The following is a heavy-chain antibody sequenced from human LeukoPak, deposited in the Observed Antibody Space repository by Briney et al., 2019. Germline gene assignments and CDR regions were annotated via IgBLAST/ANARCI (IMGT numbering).Heavy chain of an antibody. D-gene: IGHD6-13*01. Sequence: SETLSLTCTVSGGSISSYYWSWIRQPAGKGLEWIGRIYTSGSTNYNPSLKSRVTMSVDTSKNQFSLKLSSVTAADTAVYYCARDHSSSWYPSWFDPWGQGTLVTVSS. CDR1: GGSISSYY. V-gene: IGHV4-4*07. CDR2: IYTSGST. CDR3: ARDHSSSWYPSWFDP. J-gene: IGHJ5*02.